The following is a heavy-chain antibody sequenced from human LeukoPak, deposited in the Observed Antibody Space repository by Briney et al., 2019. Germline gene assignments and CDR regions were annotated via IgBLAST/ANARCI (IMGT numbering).Heavy chain of an antibody. CDR3: ARDVTTTRYYYYYMDV. J-gene: IGHJ6*03. CDR1: GFTVSSNY. CDR2: IYTGGST. D-gene: IGHD1-1*01. Sequence: GGSLRLSCAASGFTVSSNYMSWVRQAPGKGLEWVSVIYTGGSTYYADSVKGRFTISRDNSKNTLYLQMNSLRAEDTAVYYCARDVTTTRYYYYYMDVWSKGTTVTVSS. V-gene: IGHV3-66*02.